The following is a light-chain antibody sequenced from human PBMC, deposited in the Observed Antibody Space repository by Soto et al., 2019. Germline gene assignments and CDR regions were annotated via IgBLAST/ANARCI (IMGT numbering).Light chain of an antibody. CDR3: SSYTTSSTLV. Sequence: QSALAQPASVSGSPGQSITISCTGTSSDVGAYNYVSWYQQRPGKAPQLMIYEVNNRPSGVSHRFSGSKSGNTASLTISGLQAEGESDYYCSSYTTSSTLVFGTGTKVTVL. J-gene: IGLJ1*01. CDR1: SSDVGAYNY. CDR2: EVN. V-gene: IGLV2-14*01.